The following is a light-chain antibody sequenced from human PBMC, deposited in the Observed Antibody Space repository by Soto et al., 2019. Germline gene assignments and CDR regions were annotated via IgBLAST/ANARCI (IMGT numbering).Light chain of an antibody. CDR1: QSVSSK. J-gene: IGKJ5*01. CDR3: QQYNNWPPIT. V-gene: IGKV3-15*01. Sequence: ENVLTQSPATLSVCPGERATLSCRASQSVSSKLAWYQQKPGQAPRLLIYGASTRATGIPARFSGSGSGTEFTLTISSLQSEDFAVYYCQQYNNWPPITFGQGTRLEIK. CDR2: GAS.